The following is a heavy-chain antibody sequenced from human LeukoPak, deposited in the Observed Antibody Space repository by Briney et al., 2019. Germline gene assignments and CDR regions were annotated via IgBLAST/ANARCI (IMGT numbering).Heavy chain of an antibody. Sequence: PSETLSLTCAVYGGSFSGYYWSWIRQPPGKELEWIGEINHSGSTNYNPSLKSRVTISVDTSKNQFSLKLSSVTAADTAVYYCARGATMVRGVIIVRYYFDYWGQGTLVTVSS. V-gene: IGHV4-34*01. D-gene: IGHD3-10*01. CDR2: INHSGST. J-gene: IGHJ4*02. CDR3: ARGATMVRGVIIVRYYFDY. CDR1: GGSFSGYY.